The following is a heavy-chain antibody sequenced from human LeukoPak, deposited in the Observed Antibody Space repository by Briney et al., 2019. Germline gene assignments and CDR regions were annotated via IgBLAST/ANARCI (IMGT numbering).Heavy chain of an antibody. V-gene: IGHV4-59*08. Sequence: SETLSLTCTASGGSISSSYWSWIRQLPGKGLEWIAYIYYRGSTNYNPSLKSRVTISVDTSKNQFSLKLSSVTAADTAVYYCARRTTGTGPFDYWGQGTLVTVSS. CDR2: IYYRGST. D-gene: IGHD1-1*01. CDR3: ARRTTGTGPFDY. CDR1: GGSISSSY. J-gene: IGHJ4*02.